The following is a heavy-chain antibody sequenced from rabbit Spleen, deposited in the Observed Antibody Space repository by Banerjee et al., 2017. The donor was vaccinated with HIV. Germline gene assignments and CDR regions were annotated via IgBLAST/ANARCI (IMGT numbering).Heavy chain of an antibody. Sequence: QSLEESGGDLVKPGASLTVTCTASGFSFSINYHMCWVRQAPGKGLEWIACIYAGSSGHTYYATWAKGRFTISKTASTTVTLQMTSLTAADTATYFCARLFAYAAYAGFGYATLDYFDLWGPGTLVTVS. CDR1: GFSFSINYH. J-gene: IGHJ4*01. CDR2: IYAGSSGHT. D-gene: IGHD6-1*01. CDR3: ARLFAYAAYAGFGYATLDYFDL. V-gene: IGHV1S40*01.